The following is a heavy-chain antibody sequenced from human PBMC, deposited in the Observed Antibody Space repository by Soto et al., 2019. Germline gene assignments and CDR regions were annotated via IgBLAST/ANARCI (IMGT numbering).Heavy chain of an antibody. V-gene: IGHV1-46*04. J-gene: IGHJ4*02. D-gene: IGHD5-18*01. CDR3: VRAIPRSLGYRCGALGY. CDR2: FNPIGTST. Sequence: GKVSCKASGYPVPNVYIHGVRQATGQGLEWMGIFNPIGTSTTYAQKLQGRVTMTMVTSTSAVDMEVNGLRSDDTAGYYFVRAIPRSLGYRCGALGYWGQGTHVNV. CDR1: GYPVPNVY.